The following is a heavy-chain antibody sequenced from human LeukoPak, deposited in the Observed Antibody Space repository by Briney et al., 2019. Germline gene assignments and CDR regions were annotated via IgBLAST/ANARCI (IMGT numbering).Heavy chain of an antibody. J-gene: IGHJ5*02. V-gene: IGHV4-59*08. CDR2: IYYSGST. D-gene: IGHD6-13*01. CDR3: VRHKQQLVFWFDP. Sequence: SETLSLTCTVSGGSISSYYWSWIRQPPGKGLEWIGYIYYSGSTNYNPSLKSRVTISVDTSKNQFSLKLISVTAADTAVYYCVRHKQQLVFWFDPWGQGTLVTVSS. CDR1: GGSISSYY.